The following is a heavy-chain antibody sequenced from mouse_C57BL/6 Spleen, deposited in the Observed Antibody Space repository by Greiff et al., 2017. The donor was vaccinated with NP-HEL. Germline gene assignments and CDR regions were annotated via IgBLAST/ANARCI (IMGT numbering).Heavy chain of an antibody. CDR2: IDPSDSET. D-gene: IGHD2-3*01. V-gene: IGHV1-52*01. CDR1: GYTFTSYW. Sequence: QVQLKQPGAELVRPGSSVKLSCKASGYTFTSYWMHWVKQRPIQGLEWIGNIDPSDSETHYNQKFKDKATLTVDKSSSTAYMQLSSLTSEDSAVYYCARKDDGYYGAMDYWGQGTSVTVSS. CDR3: ARKDDGYYGAMDY. J-gene: IGHJ4*01.